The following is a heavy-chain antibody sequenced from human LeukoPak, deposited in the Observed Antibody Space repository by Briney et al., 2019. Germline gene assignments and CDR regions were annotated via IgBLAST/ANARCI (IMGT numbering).Heavy chain of an antibody. J-gene: IGHJ4*02. CDR1: GFTFSNYA. CDR2: ISATDGST. D-gene: IGHD4-23*01. CDR3: ASWYGGNSVDY. Sequence: GGSLRLSCAASGFTFSNYAMSWVRQAPGKGLEWVSAISATDGSTNYADSVKGRFTISRDNAKNSLFLQMNRLRAEDTAVYYCASWYGGNSVDYWGQGTLVTVSS. V-gene: IGHV3-23*01.